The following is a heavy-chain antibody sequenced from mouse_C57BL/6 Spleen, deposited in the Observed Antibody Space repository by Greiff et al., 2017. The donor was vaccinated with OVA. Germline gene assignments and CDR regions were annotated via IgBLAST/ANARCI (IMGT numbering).Heavy chain of an antibody. V-gene: IGHV14-2*01. Sequence: VQLKQSGAELVKPGASVKLSCTASGFNIKDYYMHWVKQRTEQGLEWIGRIDPEDGETKYAPKFQGKATITADTSSNTAYLQLSSLTSEDTAVYYGARYYGSSYWYFDVWGTGTTVTVSS. CDR2: IDPEDGET. CDR3: ARYYGSSYWYFDV. CDR1: GFNIKDYY. J-gene: IGHJ1*03. D-gene: IGHD1-1*01.